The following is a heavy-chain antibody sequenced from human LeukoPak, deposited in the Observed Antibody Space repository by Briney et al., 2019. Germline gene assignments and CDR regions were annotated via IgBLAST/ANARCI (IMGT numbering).Heavy chain of an antibody. Sequence: SVKVSCKASGGTFRSYAISWVRQAPGQGLEWMGGIIPIFGTANYAQKFQGRVTITTDESTSTAYMELSSLRSEDTAVYYCARSPGGRQQFDFDYWGQGTLVTVSS. D-gene: IGHD6-13*01. V-gene: IGHV1-69*05. J-gene: IGHJ4*02. CDR2: IIPIFGTA. CDR1: GGTFRSYA. CDR3: ARSPGGRQQFDFDY.